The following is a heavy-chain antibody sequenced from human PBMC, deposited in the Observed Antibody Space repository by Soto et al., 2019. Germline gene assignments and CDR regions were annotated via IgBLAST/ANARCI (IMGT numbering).Heavy chain of an antibody. CDR3: ARDGAAAGPRAEYFQH. CDR2: ISAYNGNT. D-gene: IGHD6-13*01. V-gene: IGHV1-18*04. CDR1: GYTFTSYG. J-gene: IGHJ1*01. Sequence: CKASGYTFTSYGISWVRQAPGQGLEWMGWISAYNGNTNYAQKLQGRVTMTTDTSTSTAYMELRSLRSDDTAVYYCARDGAAAGPRAEYFQHWGQGTLVTAPQ.